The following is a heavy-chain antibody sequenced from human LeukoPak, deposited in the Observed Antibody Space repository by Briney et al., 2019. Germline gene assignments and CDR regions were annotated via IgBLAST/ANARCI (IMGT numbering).Heavy chain of an antibody. D-gene: IGHD6-6*01. CDR2: IYYSGST. J-gene: IGHJ3*02. CDR1: GGSISSYY. V-gene: IGHV4-59*01. CDR3: ARERVYGTEYSSQGGFDI. Sequence: SETLSLTCTVSGGSISSYYWSWIRQPPGKGLEWIGYIYYSGSTNYNPSLKSRVTIPVDTSKNQFSLKLSSVTAADTAVYYCARERVYGTEYSSQGGFDIWGQGTMVTVSS.